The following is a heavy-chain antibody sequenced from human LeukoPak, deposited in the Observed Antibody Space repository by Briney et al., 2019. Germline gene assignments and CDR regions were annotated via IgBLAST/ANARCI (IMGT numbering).Heavy chain of an antibody. Sequence: GGSLRLSCAASGFTFSSYAMHWVRQAPGKGLEWVAVISYDGSNKYYADSVKGRFTISRDNSKSTLYLQMNNLRAEDTAVYYCAKHWSYCSTTSCFFNYYYYYMDVWGKGTTVTVSS. CDR2: ISYDGSNK. CDR3: AKHWSYCSTTSCFFNYYYYYMDV. J-gene: IGHJ6*03. D-gene: IGHD2-2*01. V-gene: IGHV3-30-3*02. CDR1: GFTFSSYA.